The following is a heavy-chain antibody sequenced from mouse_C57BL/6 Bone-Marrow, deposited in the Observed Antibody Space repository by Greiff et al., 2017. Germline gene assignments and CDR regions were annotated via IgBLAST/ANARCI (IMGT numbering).Heavy chain of an antibody. Sequence: QVQLQQPGAELVMPGASVKLSCKASGYTFTSYWMTWVKQRPGQGLEWIGEIDPSDSYTNYNQKFKGKSTLTVDKSSSTAYMQLSSLTAADSAVYYCARQYYVSSDVDVWGTGTTVTVAS. V-gene: IGHV1-69*01. D-gene: IGHD1-1*01. CDR1: GYTFTSYW. CDR2: IDPSDSYT. J-gene: IGHJ1*03. CDR3: ARQYYVSSDVDV.